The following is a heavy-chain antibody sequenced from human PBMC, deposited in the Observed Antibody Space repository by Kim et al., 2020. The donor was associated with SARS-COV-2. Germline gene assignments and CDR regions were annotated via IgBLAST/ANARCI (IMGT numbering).Heavy chain of an antibody. D-gene: IGHD3-3*01. J-gene: IGHJ6*02. CDR3: AKDLWSRNGMDV. CDR1: GFTFSSFA. CDR2: SSGSVGST. Sequence: GGSLRLSCAASGFTFSSFAMSWVRQAPGKGLEWVSVSSGSVGSTSYGDSVKGRFTVSRDNSQNTLYLQMDSLRAEDTAVYYCAKDLWSRNGMDVWGQGTTVTVSS. V-gene: IGHV3-23*01.